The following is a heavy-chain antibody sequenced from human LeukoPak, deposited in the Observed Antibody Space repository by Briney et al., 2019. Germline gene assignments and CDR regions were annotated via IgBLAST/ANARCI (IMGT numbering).Heavy chain of an antibody. CDR1: GFTFTDYY. V-gene: IGHV3-11*01. Sequence: PGGSLRLSCAASGFTFTDYYMSWIRQAPGKGLEWVSYITNSGTTIYYADSVKGRFTISRDNAKNSLYLQMNSLRAEDTALYYCAKGIGSGYFRPPDYWGQGIRVTVSS. CDR2: ITNSGTTI. D-gene: IGHD3-22*01. CDR3: AKGIGSGYFRPPDY. J-gene: IGHJ4*02.